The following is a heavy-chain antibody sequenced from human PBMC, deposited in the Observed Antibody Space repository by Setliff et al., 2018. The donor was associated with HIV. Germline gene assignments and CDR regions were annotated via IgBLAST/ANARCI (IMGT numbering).Heavy chain of an antibody. Sequence: SETLSLTCSVSGGSITTTDYYWTWIRQSPGKGLEWIGSLYSGGGIYRNPSLKSRVIIFVDTSKNQFSLHLRSDDTAVYYCARNYDWFDPWGQGTLVTVSS. CDR1: GGSITTTDYY. J-gene: IGHJ5*02. CDR3: ARNYDWFDP. V-gene: IGHV4-39*07. CDR2: LYSGGGI. D-gene: IGHD1-7*01.